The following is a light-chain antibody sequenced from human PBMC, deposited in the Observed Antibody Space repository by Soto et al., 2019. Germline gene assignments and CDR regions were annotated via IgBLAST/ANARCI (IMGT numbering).Light chain of an antibody. CDR3: QQLNSYPWT. Sequence: DIQLTQSPSFLSASVGDRVTITCRASQGSRSYLAWYQQKPGKAPKLLIYAASTLQSGVPSRFSGSGYGTEFTLTIRSLQPEDFSAYYCQQLNSYPWTFGQGTKVEIK. CDR2: AAS. J-gene: IGKJ1*01. V-gene: IGKV1-9*01. CDR1: QGSRSY.